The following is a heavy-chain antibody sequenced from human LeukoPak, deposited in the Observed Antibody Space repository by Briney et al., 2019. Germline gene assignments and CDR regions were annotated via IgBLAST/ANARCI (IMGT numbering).Heavy chain of an antibody. J-gene: IGHJ1*01. Sequence: GESLKISCKGSGYSFTSYWIGWVRQIPGKGLEWMWIIYPGDSDTRYSPSLQGQVTISADTSSSTAYLQWSSLKGLDAAMYYCARSGAVVPAASQGGFQHCGESTLVTVSS. CDR2: IYPGDSDT. V-gene: IGHV5-51*01. D-gene: IGHD2-2*01. CDR1: GYSFTSYW. CDR3: ARSGAVVPAASQGGFQH.